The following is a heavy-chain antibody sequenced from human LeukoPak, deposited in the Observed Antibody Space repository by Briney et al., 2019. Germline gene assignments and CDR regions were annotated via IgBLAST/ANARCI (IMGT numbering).Heavy chain of an antibody. CDR1: GFTFSRYS. CDR2: ISSSSSTI. Sequence: GGSLRLSCAASGFTFSRYSMNWVRQAPGKGLEWVSYISSSSSTIYYADSVKGRFTISRDNAKNSLYLQMNSLRAEDTAVYYCARGPTFDYDFWSGYPAPTPYFDYWAREPWSPSPQ. V-gene: IGHV3-48*01. J-gene: IGHJ4*02. D-gene: IGHD3-3*01. CDR3: ARGPTFDYDFWSGYPAPTPYFDY.